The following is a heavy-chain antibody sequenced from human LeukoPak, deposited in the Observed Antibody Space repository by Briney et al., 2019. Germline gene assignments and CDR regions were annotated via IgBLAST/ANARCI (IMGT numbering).Heavy chain of an antibody. CDR2: INTNTGNP. D-gene: IGHD6-19*01. Sequence: ASVKVSCKASGYTFTSYAMNWVRQAPGQGLEWMGWINTNTGNPTYAQGFTGRFVFSLDTSVSTAYLQISSLKVEDTAVYYCAKYNSGWYRWFDPWGQGTLVTVSS. CDR1: GYTFTSYA. V-gene: IGHV7-4-1*02. CDR3: AKYNSGWYRWFDP. J-gene: IGHJ5*02.